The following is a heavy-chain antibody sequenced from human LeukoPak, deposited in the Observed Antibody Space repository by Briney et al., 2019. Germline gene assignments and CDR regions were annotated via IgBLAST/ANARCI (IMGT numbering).Heavy chain of an antibody. V-gene: IGHV1-46*01. CDR3: ARDGRLRWGTDYYYGMDV. CDR1: GYTFTSYY. CDR2: INPSGGST. D-gene: IGHD3-16*01. Sequence: ASVKVSCKASGYTFTSYYMHWVRQAPGQGLEWMGIINPSGGSTSYAQKFQGRVTMTRDTSTSIVYMELSSLRSEDTAVYYCARDGRLRWGTDYYYGMDVWGQGTAVTVSS. J-gene: IGHJ6*02.